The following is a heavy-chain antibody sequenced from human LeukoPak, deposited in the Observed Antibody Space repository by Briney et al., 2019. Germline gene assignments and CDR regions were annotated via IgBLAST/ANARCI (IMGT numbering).Heavy chain of an antibody. CDR2: ISYDGSNK. CDR3: AKDTIYGGYFDY. Sequence: PGGSLRLSCAASGFTFSSYGMHWVRQAPGKGLEWVAVISYDGSNKYYADSVKGRFTISRDNSKNTLYLQMNSLRAEDTAVYYCAKDTIYGGYFDYWGRGTLVTVSS. J-gene: IGHJ4*02. D-gene: IGHD4-17*01. V-gene: IGHV3-30*18. CDR1: GFTFSSYG.